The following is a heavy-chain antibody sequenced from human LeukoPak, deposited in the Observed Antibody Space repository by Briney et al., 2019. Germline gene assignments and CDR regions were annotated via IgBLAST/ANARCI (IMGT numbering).Heavy chain of an antibody. CDR2: IDGSTRTI. D-gene: IGHD3-22*01. CDR3: ARRVPSQVVTDYFDY. Sequence: GALRLSCAASGFTFSTYSMNWVRQAPGKGLEWVSFIDGSTRTIFYADSVKGRFTISRDNAKNSLFLQMNSLRAEDTAVYYCARRVPSQVVTDYFDYWGQGALVTVSS. J-gene: IGHJ4*02. CDR1: GFTFSTYS. V-gene: IGHV3-48*04.